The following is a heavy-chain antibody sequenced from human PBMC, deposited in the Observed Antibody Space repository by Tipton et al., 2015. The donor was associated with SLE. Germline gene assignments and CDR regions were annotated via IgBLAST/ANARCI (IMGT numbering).Heavy chain of an antibody. CDR1: GFNFRNYA. V-gene: IGHV3-23*01. CDR3: AKFFAAGIVVVLPGEDS. CDR2: ISGNGEYT. D-gene: IGHD3-22*01. Sequence: SLRLSCAASGFNFRNYAMSWVRQPAGKGLEWVSGISGNGEYTFYSDSVKGRFTISRDNSKSTVYLQMNRLRADDTATYYCAKFFAAGIVVVLPGEDSWGQGTRVSVSS. J-gene: IGHJ4*02.